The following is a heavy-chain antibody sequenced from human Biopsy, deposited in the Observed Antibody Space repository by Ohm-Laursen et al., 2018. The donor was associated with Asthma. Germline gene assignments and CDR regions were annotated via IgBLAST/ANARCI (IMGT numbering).Heavy chain of an antibody. D-gene: IGHD2-2*01. V-gene: IGHV1-69*13. CDR2: SNSVFGTT. Sequence: SVKVSCKSLGGTFNTYVIGWVRQAPGQGLEWMGGSNSVFGTTTYPQKFQDRLTITADDSTSTVYMELSSLRSEYTAVYYCARKAGSCISRTCYSLDFWGQGTLVTVSS. J-gene: IGHJ4*02. CDR1: GGTFNTYV. CDR3: ARKAGSCISRTCYSLDF.